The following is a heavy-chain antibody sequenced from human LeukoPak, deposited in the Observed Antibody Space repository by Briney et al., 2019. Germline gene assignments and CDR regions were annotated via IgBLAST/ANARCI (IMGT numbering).Heavy chain of an antibody. CDR1: GDCVSSNSAA. D-gene: IGHD6-13*01. Sequence: TLSLTCAISGDCVSSNSAAWNWIRQSPSRGLEWLGRTYYRSKWYNDYAVSVKSRITINPDTSKNQFSLQLSSVTPEDTAVYYCAREPLAAAGTRYFQHWGQGTLVTVSS. CDR3: AREPLAAAGTRYFQH. J-gene: IGHJ1*01. V-gene: IGHV6-1*01. CDR2: TYYRSKWYN.